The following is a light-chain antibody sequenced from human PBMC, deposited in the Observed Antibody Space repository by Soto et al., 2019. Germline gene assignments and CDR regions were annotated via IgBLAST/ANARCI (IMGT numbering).Light chain of an antibody. CDR1: SGHSNYA. CDR2: LNSDGSH. J-gene: IGLJ2*01. CDR3: QTWGSGIVV. Sequence: VLTQSPSASASLGASVKLTCTLSSGHSNYAIAWHQQQSEKGPRYLMKLNSDGSHSKGDGIPDRFSGSSSGAERYLTISSRQSEDEADYYCQTWGSGIVVFGGGTKVTVL. V-gene: IGLV4-69*01.